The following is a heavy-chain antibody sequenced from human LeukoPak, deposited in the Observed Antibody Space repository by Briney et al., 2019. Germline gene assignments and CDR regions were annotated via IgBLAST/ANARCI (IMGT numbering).Heavy chain of an antibody. V-gene: IGHV1-69*06. Sequence: SVKVSCKASGYTFTGYYMHWVRQAPGQGLEWMGGIIPIFGTANYAQKFQGRVTITADKSTSTAYMELSSLRSEDTAVYYCARGAYYYDSSGYLDEYYFDYWGQGTLVTVSS. CDR2: IIPIFGTA. D-gene: IGHD3-22*01. CDR1: GYTFTGYY. CDR3: ARGAYYYDSSGYLDEYYFDY. J-gene: IGHJ4*02.